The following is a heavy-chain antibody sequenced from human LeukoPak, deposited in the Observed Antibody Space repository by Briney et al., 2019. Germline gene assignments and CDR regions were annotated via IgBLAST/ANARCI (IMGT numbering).Heavy chain of an antibody. D-gene: IGHD2-2*01. V-gene: IGHV5-51*01. CDR1: GYSFTSYW. J-gene: IGHJ4*02. CDR2: IYPGDSDT. CDR3: ARGGYCSSTSCPGDD. Sequence: GESLKISCKGSGYSFTSYWIGWVRQMPGKGLEWMGIIYPGDSDTRYSPSFQGQVTISADKSISTVYLQWSCLTASDTAMYYCARGGYCSSTSCPGDDWGQGTLVTVSS.